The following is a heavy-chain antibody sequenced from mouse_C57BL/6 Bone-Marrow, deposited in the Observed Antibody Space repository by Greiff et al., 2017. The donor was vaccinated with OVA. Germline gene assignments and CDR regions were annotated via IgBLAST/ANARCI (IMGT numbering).Heavy chain of an antibody. CDR1: GYSFTGYF. J-gene: IGHJ4*01. Sequence: EVQVVESGPELVKPGDSVKISCKASGYSFTGYFMNWVMQSHGKSLEWIGRINPYNGDTFYNQKFKGKATLTVDKSSSTAYMELRSLTSEDSAVYYCARDPPYDYGSNPGYYAMDYWGQGTSVTVSA. CDR3: ARDPPYDYGSNPGYYAMDY. CDR2: INPYNGDT. D-gene: IGHD1-1*01. V-gene: IGHV1-20*01.